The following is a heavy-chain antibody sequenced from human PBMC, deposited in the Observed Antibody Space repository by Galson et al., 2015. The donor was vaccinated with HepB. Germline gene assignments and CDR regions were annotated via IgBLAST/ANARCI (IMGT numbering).Heavy chain of an antibody. CDR3: VQAGSYYLSEYFQH. CDR2: ISGGGTST. Sequence: SLRLSCAASGFTFSSYAMSWVRQAPGKGLEWVSGISGGGTSTYYADSVKGRFTISRDNSKNTLYLQMNSLRAEDTAVYYCVQAGSYYLSEYFQHWGQGTLVTVSS. J-gene: IGHJ1*01. V-gene: IGHV3-23*01. D-gene: IGHD1-26*01. CDR1: GFTFSSYA.